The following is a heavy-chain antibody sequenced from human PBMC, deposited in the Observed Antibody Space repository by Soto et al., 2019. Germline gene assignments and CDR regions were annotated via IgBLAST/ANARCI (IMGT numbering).Heavy chain of an antibody. V-gene: IGHV3-15*01. D-gene: IGHD3-10*02. CDR1: GFTFSNAW. J-gene: IGHJ3*02. CDR3: TTVWRVFGEDFDI. CDR2: IKSKTDGGTT. Sequence: EVQLVESGGGLVKPGGSLRLSCAASGFTFSNAWMSWVRQAPGKGLEWVGRIKSKTDGGTTDYAAPVKGRFTISRDESKNTLYLQMNSLKTEDTAVYYCTTVWRVFGEDFDIWGQGTMVTVSS.